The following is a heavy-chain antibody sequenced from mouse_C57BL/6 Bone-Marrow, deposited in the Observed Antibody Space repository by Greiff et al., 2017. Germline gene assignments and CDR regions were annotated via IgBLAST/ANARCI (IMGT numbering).Heavy chain of an antibody. CDR3: AREAGYFDV. J-gene: IGHJ1*03. CDR1: GYTFTSYW. Sequence: QVQLQQSGAELVKPGASVKLSCKASGYTFTSYWMHWVKQRPGQGLEWIGMIHPNSGSTNYNEKFKSKDTLTVDKSSSTAYMQLSSLTSEDSAVYYCAREAGYFDVWGTGTTVTVSS. CDR2: IHPNSGST. V-gene: IGHV1-64*01.